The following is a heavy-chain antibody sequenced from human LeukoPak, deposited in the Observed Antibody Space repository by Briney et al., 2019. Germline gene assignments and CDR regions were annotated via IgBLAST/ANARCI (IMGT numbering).Heavy chain of an antibody. J-gene: IGHJ6*03. D-gene: IGHD3-10*01. CDR2: ISAYNGNT. Sequence: GASVKVSCKASGYTFTSYGISWVRQAPGQGLEWMGWISAYNGNTNYAQKLQGRVTMTTDTSTSTAYMELRSLRSDDTAVYYCARWITMVRGVIISYYYYYMDVWGKGTTVTISS. CDR3: ARWITMVRGVIISYYYYYMDV. CDR1: GYTFTSYG. V-gene: IGHV1-18*01.